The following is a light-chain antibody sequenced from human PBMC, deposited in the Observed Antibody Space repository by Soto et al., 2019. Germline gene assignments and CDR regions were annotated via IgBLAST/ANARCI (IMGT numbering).Light chain of an antibody. CDR2: DVT. CDR3: SSYSSSSTLYV. Sequence: QSALTQSASVSGSPGQSITISCTGTNSDVGAYNFVSWYQQHPGKAPKLMIYDVTNRPSGVSNRFSGSKSGNVASLTISGLQAEDEADYYCSSYSSSSTLYVFGTGTKVTVL. V-gene: IGLV2-14*01. CDR1: NSDVGAYNF. J-gene: IGLJ1*01.